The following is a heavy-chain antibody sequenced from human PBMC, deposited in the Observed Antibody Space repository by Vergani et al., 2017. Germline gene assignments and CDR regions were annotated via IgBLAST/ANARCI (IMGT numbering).Heavy chain of an antibody. D-gene: IGHD3-3*01. Sequence: QVQLQQWGAGLLKPSETLSLTCAVYGGSFSGYYWSWIRQPPGKGLEWIGEINHSGSTNYNPSLKSRVTISVDTSKNQFSLKLSTVTAADTAVYYCASGGMAIVGVVVRYFDLWGRGTLVTVSS. V-gene: IGHV4-34*01. CDR3: ASGGMAIVGVVVRYFDL. J-gene: IGHJ2*01. CDR2: INHSGST. CDR1: GGSFSGYY.